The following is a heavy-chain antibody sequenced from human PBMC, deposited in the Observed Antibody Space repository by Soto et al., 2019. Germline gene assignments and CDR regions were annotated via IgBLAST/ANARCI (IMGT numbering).Heavy chain of an antibody. D-gene: IGHD2-2*01. V-gene: IGHV2-5*02. Sequence: GSGPTRVNPTQALTLTCTFSGFSLSSSGVGVGWIRQPPGKALEWLALIYWDDDKRYSPSLKSRVTITKDTSRSQVVLTMTNMDPLDSATYYCALIKDCSRTDCYLASFDPWGQGTLVTVS. CDR2: IYWDDDK. CDR1: GFSLSSSGVG. J-gene: IGHJ5*02. CDR3: ALIKDCSRTDCYLASFDP.